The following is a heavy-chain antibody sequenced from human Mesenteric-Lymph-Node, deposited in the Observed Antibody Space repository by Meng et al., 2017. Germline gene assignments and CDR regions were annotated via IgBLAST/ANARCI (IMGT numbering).Heavy chain of an antibody. D-gene: IGHD5-18*01. Sequence: QVQLQESGPGLVKPSQTLSLTCNVSGGSISSGDYYWSWIRQPPGKGLEWIGHIYYSGSTSYNPSLKSRVTISVDTSNNQFSLKLSSVTAADTAVYYCARVGWRQWSFDLWGRGTLVTVSS. CDR2: IYYSGST. CDR1: GGSISSGDYY. J-gene: IGHJ2*01. CDR3: ARVGWRQWSFDL. V-gene: IGHV4-30-4*01.